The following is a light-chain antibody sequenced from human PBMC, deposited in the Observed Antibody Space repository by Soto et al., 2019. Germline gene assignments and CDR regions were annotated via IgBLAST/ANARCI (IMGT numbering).Light chain of an antibody. Sequence: SYELTQAPSMSVAPGQTATITCGGNDIEGRVVHWYQQEPGQAPVLVVFDDSVRPSGIPERFSGASSGNTATLTITRVEAGDEADYYCQVWDTSPDHVIFGGGTQLPVL. CDR3: QVWDTSPDHVI. CDR2: DDS. CDR1: DIEGRV. J-gene: IGLJ2*01. V-gene: IGLV3-21*02.